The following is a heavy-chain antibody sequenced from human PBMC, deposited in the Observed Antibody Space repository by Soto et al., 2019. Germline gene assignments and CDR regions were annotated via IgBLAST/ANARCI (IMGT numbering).Heavy chain of an antibody. Sequence: QVQLVQSGAEVKKPGSSVRVSCKASGGTFSSYAVSWVRQAPGQGLEWMGGIIPILSTANYTQKFQGRVTITADRSSSTAYMELSSLRSEDTAIYYCATKSGVYGDYLYFDYWGQGTLITVSS. CDR1: GGTFSSYA. D-gene: IGHD4-17*01. CDR2: IIPILSTA. J-gene: IGHJ4*02. V-gene: IGHV1-69*06. CDR3: ATKSGVYGDYLYFDY.